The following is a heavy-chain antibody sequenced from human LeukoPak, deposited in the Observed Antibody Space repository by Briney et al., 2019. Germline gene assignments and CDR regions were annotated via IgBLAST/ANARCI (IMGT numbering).Heavy chain of an antibody. CDR2: IYHSGST. CDR1: GGSISSGSYY. D-gene: IGHD3-3*01. Sequence: SETLSLTCTVSGGSISSGSYYWGWIRQPPGKGLEWIGSIYHSGSTYHNPSLKSRVTISVDTSKNQFSLKLSSVTATDTAVYYCARQRGDTIFGVVKAEFDYWGQGTLVTVSS. J-gene: IGHJ4*02. V-gene: IGHV4-39*01. CDR3: ARQRGDTIFGVVKAEFDY.